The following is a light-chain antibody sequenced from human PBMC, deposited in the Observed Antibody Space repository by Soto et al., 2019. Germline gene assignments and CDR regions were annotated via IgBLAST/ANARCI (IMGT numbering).Light chain of an antibody. Sequence: EIVMTQSPATLSVSPGQIATLSCRASQSVGSKLAWYQQKPGQAPRLLIYSASTRATGIPARFSGSGSGTEFTLIISSLQSEDFAVYYCHQYNHWLTWTFGQGTKVDIK. V-gene: IGKV3-15*01. CDR2: SAS. J-gene: IGKJ1*01. CDR1: QSVGSK. CDR3: HQYNHWLTWT.